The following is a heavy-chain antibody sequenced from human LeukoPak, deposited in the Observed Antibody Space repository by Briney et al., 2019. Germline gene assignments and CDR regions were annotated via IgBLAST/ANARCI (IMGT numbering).Heavy chain of an antibody. J-gene: IGHJ4*02. D-gene: IGHD3-10*01. V-gene: IGHV3-33*01. Sequence: GGSLRLSCAASGFTFSIYGMHWVRQAPGKGLEWVALIWFDGTNKYYADSVKGRFTISRDNSKNALYLQMNSLRVEDTAVYYCARDRVPLYYFDYWGQGTLVTVSS. CDR3: ARDRVPLYYFDY. CDR1: GFTFSIYG. CDR2: IWFDGTNK.